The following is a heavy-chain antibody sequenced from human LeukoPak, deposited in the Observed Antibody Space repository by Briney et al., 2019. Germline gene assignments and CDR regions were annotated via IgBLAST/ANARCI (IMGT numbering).Heavy chain of an antibody. J-gene: IGHJ5*02. CDR2: ISAYNGNA. CDR3: AIAAGSSTAARNWFDP. CDR1: GYTFTSYG. V-gene: IGHV1-18*01. D-gene: IGHD6-6*01. Sequence: GSVKFFCKACGYTFTSYGICWVRQAPGQGLEWMGWISAYNGNANYAQKVQGGVTMFTDTSESTANMELRSLRSDDTAVYYCAIAAGSSTAARNWFDPWGQGTMVTVSS.